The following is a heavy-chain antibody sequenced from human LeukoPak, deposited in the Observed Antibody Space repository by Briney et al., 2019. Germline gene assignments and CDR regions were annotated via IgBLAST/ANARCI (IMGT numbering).Heavy chain of an antibody. J-gene: IGHJ4*02. CDR2: ISGSGDST. V-gene: IGHV3-23*01. Sequence: GGSLRLSCTASGFTFTSYAMSWVRQAPGKGLEWVSSISGSGDSTYYADSVKGRFTISRDNSKNTLYLQMNSLRAEDTAVYYCAEGGTAMASPFDYWGQGTLVTVSS. D-gene: IGHD5-18*01. CDR3: AEGGTAMASPFDY. CDR1: GFTFTSYA.